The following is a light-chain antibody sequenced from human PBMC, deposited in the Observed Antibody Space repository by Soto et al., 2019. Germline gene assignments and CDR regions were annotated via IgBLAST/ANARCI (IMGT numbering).Light chain of an antibody. V-gene: IGLV3-9*01. CDR3: QVWDSSIVV. CDR1: NIGSKN. CDR2: RDS. J-gene: IGLJ3*02. Sequence: SYELTQPLSVSVALGQTARITCEGNNIGSKNGHWYQQKPGQAPVLVIYRDSNRPSGIPERFSGSNSGNTATLTISRAQAGDEADYYCQVWDSSIVVFGGGTKLTVL.